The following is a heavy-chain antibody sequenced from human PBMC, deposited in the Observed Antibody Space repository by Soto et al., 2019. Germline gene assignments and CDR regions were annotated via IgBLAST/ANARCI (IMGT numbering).Heavy chain of an antibody. CDR3: TRLYDYSYFDNSGVYYGPGLD. V-gene: IGHV3-23*01. CDR1: GFTFDNHA. D-gene: IGHD3-22*01. Sequence: WGSLRLSCAASGFTFDNHAMSWVRQAPGKGLEWVSSISGSGRTTYYADSVTGRFTISRDNPRSTLFLHLSSLRVEDTAVYYCTRLYDYSYFDNSGVYYGPGLDWGQGTLVTVSS. CDR2: ISGSGRTT. J-gene: IGHJ4*02.